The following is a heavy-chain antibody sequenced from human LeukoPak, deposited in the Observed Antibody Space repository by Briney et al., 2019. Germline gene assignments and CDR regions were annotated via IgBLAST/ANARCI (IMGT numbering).Heavy chain of an antibody. Sequence: PSETLSLTCTVYGGSFSGYYWSWIRQPPGKGLEWIGEINHSGSTNYNPSLKSRVTISVDTSKNQFSLKLSSVTAADTAVYYCARGVKGSGGANYFDYWGQGTLVTVSS. J-gene: IGHJ4*02. CDR1: GGSFSGYY. CDR3: ARGVKGSGGANYFDY. V-gene: IGHV4-34*01. D-gene: IGHD3-16*01. CDR2: INHSGST.